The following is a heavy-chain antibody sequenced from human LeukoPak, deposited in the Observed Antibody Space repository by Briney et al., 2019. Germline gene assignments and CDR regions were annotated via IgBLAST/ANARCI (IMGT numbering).Heavy chain of an antibody. D-gene: IGHD6-13*01. V-gene: IGHV3-30*01. CDR1: GFTFTSNA. J-gene: IGHJ6*03. CDR3: ARDLDSSSLSSMDV. Sequence: GGSLRLSCAASGFTFTSNAMHWVRQAQGKGLGWVAVISYDGSNRYYADSVKGRFTISRDNSKNTLYLQMNSLRAEDTAVYYCARDLDSSSLSSMDVWGKGTTVTVSS. CDR2: ISYDGSNR.